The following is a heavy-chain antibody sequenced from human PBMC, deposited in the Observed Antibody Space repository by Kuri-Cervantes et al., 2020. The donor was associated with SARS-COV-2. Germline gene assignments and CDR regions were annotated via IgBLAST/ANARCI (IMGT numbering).Heavy chain of an antibody. J-gene: IGHJ6*03. D-gene: IGHD3-10*01. CDR3: ARELLGIQSSGSYYMDV. Sequence: GESLKISCKASGYTFTSYDINWVRQATGQGLEWMGWMNPNSGNTGYAQKFQGRVTITTDESTSTAYMELSSLRSEDTAVYYCARELLGIQSSGSYYMDVWGKGTTVTVSS. CDR1: GYTFTSYD. CDR2: MNPNSGNT. V-gene: IGHV1-8*03.